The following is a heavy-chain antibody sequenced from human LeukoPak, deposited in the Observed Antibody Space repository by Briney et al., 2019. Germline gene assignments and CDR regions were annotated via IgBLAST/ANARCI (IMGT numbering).Heavy chain of an antibody. CDR1: GFTFSTYE. CDR2: ISTSGSSI. J-gene: IGHJ6*03. CDR3: ARDATTELGTVYMDV. V-gene: IGHV3-48*03. D-gene: IGHD4-17*01. Sequence: GGSLRLSCAASGFTFSTYEINWVRQAPGKGLEWLSHISTSGSSIHYADSVKGRFTISRDNAKNSLYLQMNSQRVEDTAVYYCARDATTELGTVYMDVWGKGTTVTISS.